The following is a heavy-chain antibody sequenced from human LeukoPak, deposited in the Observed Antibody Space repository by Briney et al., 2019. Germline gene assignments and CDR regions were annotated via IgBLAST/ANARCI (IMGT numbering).Heavy chain of an antibody. CDR2: IHHDGSNK. Sequence: QSGGSLRLSCAASGFTFSSYGMHWVRQAPGKGLDWVAFIHHDGSNKYYADSVRGRFTISRDNSKNTLYLQMNSLRAEDTAVYYCARGTPTTRDFDYWGQGTLVTVSS. CDR3: ARGTPTTRDFDY. D-gene: IGHD4-11*01. J-gene: IGHJ4*02. V-gene: IGHV3-30*02. CDR1: GFTFSSYG.